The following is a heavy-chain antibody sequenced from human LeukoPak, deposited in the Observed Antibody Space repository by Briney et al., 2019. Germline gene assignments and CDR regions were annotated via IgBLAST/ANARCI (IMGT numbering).Heavy chain of an antibody. CDR2: LSSRGTT. V-gene: IGHV3-66*01. CDR1: GFLVRNNY. D-gene: IGHD1-26*01. Sequence: GGSLRLSCAASGFLVRNNYMSWARQAPGKGLEWVAILSSRGTTNYADSVKGRFSISRDNSQNTLYLQMNSLRAEDTAVYYCATRGRSGYYYGMDVWGQGTTVTVSS. J-gene: IGHJ6*02. CDR3: ATRGRSGYYYGMDV.